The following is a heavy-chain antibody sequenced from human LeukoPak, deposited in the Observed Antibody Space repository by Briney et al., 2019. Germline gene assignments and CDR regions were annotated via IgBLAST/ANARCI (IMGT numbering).Heavy chain of an antibody. Sequence: ASVKVSCKASGGTFSSYAMHWVRQAPGQRLEWMGWINAGNGNTKYSQKFQGRVTITRDTSASPAYMELSSLRSEDTAVYYCAREWEDIVVVVAATGWFDPWGQGTLVTVSS. CDR3: AREWEDIVVVVAATGWFDP. J-gene: IGHJ5*02. V-gene: IGHV1-3*01. CDR2: INAGNGNT. CDR1: GGTFSSYA. D-gene: IGHD2-15*01.